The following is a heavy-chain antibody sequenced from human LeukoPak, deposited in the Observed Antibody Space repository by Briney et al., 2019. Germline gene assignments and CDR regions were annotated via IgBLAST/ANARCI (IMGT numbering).Heavy chain of an antibody. Sequence: RTGGSLRLSCAASGFTFSSFAMSWVRQAPGKGLEWVSGITWNGGSTGYADSVKGRFTISRDNAKNSLYLQMNSLGAEDTALYYCARGDANWGYYFDYWGQGTLVTVSS. V-gene: IGHV3-20*04. CDR2: ITWNGGST. D-gene: IGHD7-27*01. CDR3: ARGDANWGYYFDY. J-gene: IGHJ4*02. CDR1: GFTFSSFA.